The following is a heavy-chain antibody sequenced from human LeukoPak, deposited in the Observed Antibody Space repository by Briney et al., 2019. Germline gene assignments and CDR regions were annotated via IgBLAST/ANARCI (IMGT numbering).Heavy chain of an antibody. Sequence: GGSLRLSCAASGFTFSHYSMNWVRQAPGKGLEWVSFISSSSSYIYYADSVKGRFTISRDNAKKSLYLQVNSLRAEDTAVYYCARGNDYYDSSGYYYWGQGTLVTVSS. V-gene: IGHV3-21*01. J-gene: IGHJ4*02. CDR2: ISSSSSYI. CDR1: GFTFSHYS. CDR3: ARGNDYYDSSGYYY. D-gene: IGHD3-22*01.